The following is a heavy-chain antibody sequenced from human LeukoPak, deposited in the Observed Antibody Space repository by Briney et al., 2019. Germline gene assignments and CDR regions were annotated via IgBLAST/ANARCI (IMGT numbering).Heavy chain of an antibody. CDR1: GFTFSSYG. D-gene: IGHD5-18*01. CDR2: IWYDGSNK. Sequence: GRSLRLSCAASGFTFSSYGMHWVRQAPGKGLEWWAVIWYDGSNKYCADSVKGRFTISRDNSKNTLYLQLNSLRAEDTAVYYCAKGGYSYGYSLDYWGQGTLVTVSS. J-gene: IGHJ4*02. V-gene: IGHV3-33*06. CDR3: AKGGYSYGYSLDY.